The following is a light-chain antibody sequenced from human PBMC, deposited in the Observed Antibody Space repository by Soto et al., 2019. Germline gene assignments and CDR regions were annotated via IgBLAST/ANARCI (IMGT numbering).Light chain of an antibody. CDR1: QSARSS. CDR2: DVS. CDR3: QHYNSYGT. V-gene: IGKV3-15*01. J-gene: IGKJ1*01. Sequence: EVVMTQSPATLSVSPGERATLSFRASQSARSSLGWYQQKPGQPPSLLIYDVSIRATGIPARFNGSGSGTDFTLTISSLQPDDFATYYCQHYNSYGTFGQGTKVDIK.